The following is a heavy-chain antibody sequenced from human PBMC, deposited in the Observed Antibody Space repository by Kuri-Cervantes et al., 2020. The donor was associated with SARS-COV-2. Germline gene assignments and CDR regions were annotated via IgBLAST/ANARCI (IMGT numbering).Heavy chain of an antibody. Sequence: GSLRLSCAVYGGSFSGYYWSWIRQPPGKGLEWIGSIYYSGSTYYNPSLKSRVTISVDTSKNQFSLKLSSVTAADTAVYYCARGWLLRDYWGQGTLVTVSS. CDR1: GGSFSGYY. J-gene: IGHJ4*02. D-gene: IGHD3-22*01. V-gene: IGHV4-34*01. CDR2: IYYSGST. CDR3: ARGWLLRDY.